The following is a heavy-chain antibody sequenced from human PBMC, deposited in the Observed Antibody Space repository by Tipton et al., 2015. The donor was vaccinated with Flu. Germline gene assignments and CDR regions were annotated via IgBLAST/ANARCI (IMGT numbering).Heavy chain of an antibody. CDR1: GYTFTSYN. D-gene: IGHD3-10*01. V-gene: IGHV1-46*01. J-gene: IGHJ4*02. Sequence: QLVQSGAEVKKPGASVKLSCKASGYTFTSYNMHWVRQAPGQGLEWMGIIYPTGGGTYYAQKFQGRVTMTRDRSTSTVYMELSSLRSEDTALYYCARDGGSESYSCDSWGQGTLVTVSS. CDR2: IYPTGGGT. CDR3: ARDGGSESYSCDS.